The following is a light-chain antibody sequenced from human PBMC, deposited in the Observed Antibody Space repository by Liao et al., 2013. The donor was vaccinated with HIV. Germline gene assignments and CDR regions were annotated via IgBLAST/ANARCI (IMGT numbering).Light chain of an antibody. J-gene: IGLJ1*01. CDR3: QAWDSSTAYV. CDR1: KLGDKS. Sequence: SYEVTQPASVSVSPGQTATITCSGDKLGDKSVCWYQQRPGQSPVLVIFQDSKRPSGVPGRFSGSNSENTATLTISGAQAMDEADYYCQAWDSSTAYVFGSGTKLAVL. V-gene: IGLV3-1*01. CDR2: QDS.